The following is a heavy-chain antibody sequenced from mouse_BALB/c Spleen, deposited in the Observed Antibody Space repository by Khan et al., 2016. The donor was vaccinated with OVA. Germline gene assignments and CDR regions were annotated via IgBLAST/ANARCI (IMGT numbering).Heavy chain of an antibody. D-gene: IGHD2-14*01. CDR1: GYTFTSYT. CDR3: ARDGAYYRNDGWFAY. V-gene: IGHV1-4*01. CDR2: INPSSGYT. Sequence: QMQLEESGAELARPGASVKMSCKASGYTFTSYTIHWIKQRPGQGLEWIGYINPSSGYTNYNQKFKDKATLTAAKSSTTAYMQLSSLTSDDSAVYYCARDGAYYRNDGWFAYWGQGTLVTVSA. J-gene: IGHJ3*01.